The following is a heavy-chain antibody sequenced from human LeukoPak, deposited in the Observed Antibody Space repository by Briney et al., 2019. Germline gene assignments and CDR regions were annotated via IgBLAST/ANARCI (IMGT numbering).Heavy chain of an antibody. J-gene: IGHJ3*02. CDR3: ARVSAAAGDAFDI. CDR2: INHSGST. V-gene: IGHV4-34*01. D-gene: IGHD6-13*01. CDR1: SGSFSGYY. Sequence: SETLSLTCAVYSGSFSGYYWSWIRQPPGKGLEWIGEINHSGSTNYNPSLKSRVTISVDTSKNQFSLKLSSVTAADTAVYYCARVSAAAGDAFDIWGQGTMVTVSS.